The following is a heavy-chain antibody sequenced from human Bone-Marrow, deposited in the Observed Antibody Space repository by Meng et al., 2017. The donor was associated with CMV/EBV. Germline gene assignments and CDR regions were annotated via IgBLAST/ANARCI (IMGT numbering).Heavy chain of an antibody. J-gene: IGHJ6*02. CDR3: AKETIWAMDV. Sequence: SLKISCAASGFTFDDYAMHWVRQAPGKGLEWVSGISWNSGSIGYADSVKGRFTISRDNAKNSLYLQMNSLRAEDMALYYCAKETIWAMDVWGQGTTVTVSS. D-gene: IGHD3-9*01. CDR2: ISWNSGSI. CDR1: GFTFDDYA. V-gene: IGHV3-9*03.